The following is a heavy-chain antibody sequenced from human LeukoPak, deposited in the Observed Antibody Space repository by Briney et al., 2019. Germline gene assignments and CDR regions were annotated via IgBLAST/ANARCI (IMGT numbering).Heavy chain of an antibody. CDR1: GGSISSSSYY. J-gene: IGHJ4*02. CDR2: IYYSGST. Sequence: PSETLSLTCTVSGGSISSSSYYWGWIRQPPGKGLEWIGSIYYSGSTYYNPSLKSRVTISVDTSKNQFSLKLSSVTAADTAVYYCASLSRYYYDSSGYYVPYDYWGQGTLVTVSS. D-gene: IGHD3-22*01. CDR3: ASLSRYYYDSSGYYVPYDY. V-gene: IGHV4-39*07.